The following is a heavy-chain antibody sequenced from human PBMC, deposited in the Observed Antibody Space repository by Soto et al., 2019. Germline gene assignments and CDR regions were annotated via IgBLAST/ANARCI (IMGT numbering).Heavy chain of an antibody. J-gene: IGHJ2*01. D-gene: IGHD2-2*02. V-gene: IGHV1-2*02. CDR1: GYTFTDFY. CDR3: VRGRSVLYLGL. Sequence: ASVKVSCKSSGYTFTDFYIHWVRQVPGQGLEWVGWINPKNGGINYAQKFQGRVAMTRDTSVNKSYMDLNRLNFDDSAIYYCVRGRSVLYLGLWGRGTQVTVSS. CDR2: INPKNGGI.